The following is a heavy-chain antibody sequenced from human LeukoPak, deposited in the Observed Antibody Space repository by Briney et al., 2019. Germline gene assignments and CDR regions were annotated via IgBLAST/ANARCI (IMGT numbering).Heavy chain of an antibody. D-gene: IGHD2-21*02. CDR3: AKSYCGGDCG. CDR1: GLPFGGYG. J-gene: IGHJ4*02. CDR2: ITGNGVYT. Sequence: GGSLRLSCAVPGLPFGGYGMTWVRQAPGKGLEWVSGITGNGVYTYYADSVKGRFTISRDNSKSTLSLQMNSLRAEDTAVYYCAKSYCGGDCGWGPGTLVTVSS. V-gene: IGHV3-23*01.